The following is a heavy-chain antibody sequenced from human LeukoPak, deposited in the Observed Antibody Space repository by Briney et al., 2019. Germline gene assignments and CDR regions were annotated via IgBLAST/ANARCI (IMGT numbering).Heavy chain of an antibody. Sequence: QTLSLTCAISGDSVSSNSADWIWIRQSPSRGLEWLRRTYYRCKWYNDYAVSVKSRITNNPDTSKNQFSLPLNSVTPEDTAVYYCARWAADEFDYWGQGTLVTVSS. V-gene: IGHV6-1*01. CDR1: GDSVSSNSAD. CDR2: TYYRCKWYN. D-gene: IGHD2-15*01. CDR3: ARWAADEFDY. J-gene: IGHJ4*02.